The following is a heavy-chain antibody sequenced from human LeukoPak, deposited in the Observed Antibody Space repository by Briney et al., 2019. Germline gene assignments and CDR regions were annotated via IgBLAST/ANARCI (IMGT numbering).Heavy chain of an antibody. Sequence: PSETLSLTCAVYGGSFSGYYWSWIRQPPGKGLEWIGEIDHSGSTNYNLSLKSRVTISVDTSKDQFSLKLSSVTAADTAVYYCARYILWSGEGFDYWGQGTLVTVSS. D-gene: IGHD3-3*01. V-gene: IGHV4-34*01. CDR2: IDHSGST. CDR3: ARYILWSGEGFDY. CDR1: GGSFSGYY. J-gene: IGHJ4*02.